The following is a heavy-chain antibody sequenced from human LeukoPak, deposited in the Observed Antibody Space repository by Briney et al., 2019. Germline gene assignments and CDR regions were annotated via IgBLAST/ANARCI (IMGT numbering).Heavy chain of an antibody. V-gene: IGHV3-23*01. CDR1: GFTFSSYA. J-gene: IGHJ4*02. Sequence: GGSLRLSCAASGFTFSSYAMSWVRQAPGKGLEWVSAISGSGGSTYYADSVKGRFTISRDNSKNTLYLQMNSLRAEDTAVYYCAKDGRAYSSGWLYYLDYWGQGTPVTVSS. CDR3: AKDGRAYSSGWLYYLDY. CDR2: ISGSGGST. D-gene: IGHD6-19*01.